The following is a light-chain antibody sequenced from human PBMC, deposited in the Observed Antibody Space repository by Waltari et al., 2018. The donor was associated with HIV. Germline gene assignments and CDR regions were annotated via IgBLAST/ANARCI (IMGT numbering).Light chain of an antibody. V-gene: IGLV2-8*01. CDR1: SSDVGRSDY. Sequence: QSALTQPPSASGSPGQSVTISCTGTSSDVGRSDYVSWYQQHPGKAPKLLIYEVNKRPSGVPDRFAGSKSGTTASLTVSGLQAEDEAEYYCTSYAGINPVAFGGGTNLTVL. J-gene: IGLJ2*01. CDR3: TSYAGINPVA. CDR2: EVN.